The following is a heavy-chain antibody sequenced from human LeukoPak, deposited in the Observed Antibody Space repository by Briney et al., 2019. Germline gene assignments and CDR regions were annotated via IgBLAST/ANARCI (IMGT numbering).Heavy chain of an antibody. Sequence: SETLSLTCTVSGGSISSYYWSWIRQPAGKGLEWIGRIYTSGSTNYNPSLKSRVTMSVDTSKNQFSLKLSSVTAADTAVYYCARVLRFLEWSGAFDIWGQGTMVTVSS. CDR3: ARVLRFLEWSGAFDI. CDR2: IYTSGST. D-gene: IGHD3-3*01. J-gene: IGHJ3*02. CDR1: GGSISSYY. V-gene: IGHV4-4*07.